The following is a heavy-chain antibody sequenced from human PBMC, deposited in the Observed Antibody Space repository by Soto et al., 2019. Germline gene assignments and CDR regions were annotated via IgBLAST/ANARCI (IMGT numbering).Heavy chain of an antibody. Sequence: PGGSLRLSCTASGFTFGDYAMSWFRQAPGEGLEWVGFIRSKAYGGTTEYAASVKGRFTISRDDSKTIASLQMNSLKTEDTAVYYCTRGLSVTTRLWYYYYMDVWGKGTTVTVSS. D-gene: IGHD4-4*01. CDR1: GFTFGDYA. V-gene: IGHV3-49*03. J-gene: IGHJ6*03. CDR2: IRSKAYGGTT. CDR3: TRGLSVTTRLWYYYYMDV.